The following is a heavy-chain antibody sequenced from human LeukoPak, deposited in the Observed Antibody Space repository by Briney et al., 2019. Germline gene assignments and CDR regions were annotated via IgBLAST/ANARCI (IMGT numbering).Heavy chain of an antibody. D-gene: IGHD3-10*01. J-gene: IGHJ6*02. CDR3: AKPHYYGSGSYPLRGYYGMDV. Sequence: PRGSLRLSCAASGFTFINYAMNWVRQAPGKGLEWVSTISDSGDFTYYADSVKGRFTISRDNSKSTLYLQMNRLRAEDTAVYYCAKPHYYGSGSYPLRGYYGMDVWGQGTTVTVSS. V-gene: IGHV3-23*01. CDR1: GFTFINYA. CDR2: ISDSGDFT.